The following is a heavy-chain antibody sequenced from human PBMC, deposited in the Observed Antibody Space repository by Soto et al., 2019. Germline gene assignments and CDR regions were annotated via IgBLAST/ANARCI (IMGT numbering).Heavy chain of an antibody. CDR1: GGSISGDYY. CDR2: IYFSGRS. Sequence: TLSLTCSVSGGSISGDYYSSWIRYSPEKGLEWIAYIYFSGRSYSNPALQSRLSLSLDTPKIQFSLKLRSVTAADTAVYLYARGGARWPGYFDSWGQGALVTVSS. D-gene: IGHD2-15*01. V-gene: IGHV4-30-4*08. CDR3: ARGGARWPGYFDS. J-gene: IGHJ4*03.